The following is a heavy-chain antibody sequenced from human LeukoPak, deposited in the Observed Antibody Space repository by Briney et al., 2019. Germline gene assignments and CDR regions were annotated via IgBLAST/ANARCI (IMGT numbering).Heavy chain of an antibody. CDR2: ISGSGGST. V-gene: IGHV3-23*01. CDR3: AKDLRVLGFDY. J-gene: IGHJ4*02. CDR1: GFTFSSYA. Sequence: GGSLRLSCAASGFTFSSYAMSRVRQALGRGLEWVSAISGSGGSTYYADSVKGRFTISRDNSKNTLYLQMNSLRAEDTAVYYCAKDLRVLGFDYWGQGTLVTVSS. D-gene: IGHD3-16*01.